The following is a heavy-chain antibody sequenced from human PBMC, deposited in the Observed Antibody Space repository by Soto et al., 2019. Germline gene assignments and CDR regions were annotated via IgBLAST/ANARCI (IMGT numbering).Heavy chain of an antibody. CDR3: AREGGYSYGYAYDY. J-gene: IGHJ4*02. V-gene: IGHV3-30-3*01. CDR1: GFTFSSYT. CDR2: ISYDGSNK. D-gene: IGHD5-18*01. Sequence: QVQLVESGGGVVQPGRSLRLSCAASGFTFSSYTMHWVRQAPGKGLEWVAVISYDGSNKYYADSVKGRFTISRDNSKNKLYLQMNSLRAEDTAVYDCAREGGYSYGYAYDYWGQGNLVTVSS.